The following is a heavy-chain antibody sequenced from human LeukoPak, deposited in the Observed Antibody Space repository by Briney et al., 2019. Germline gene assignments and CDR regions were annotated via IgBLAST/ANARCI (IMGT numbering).Heavy chain of an antibody. Sequence: SETLSLTCTVSGGSISSYYWSWIRQPPGKGREWIGYIFYSGSTNYNPSLKSRVTISVDTSKNQFSLKLSSVTAADTAVYYCARSGERGKGGGYCSGGSCFSMDVWGKGTTVTVSS. D-gene: IGHD2-15*01. V-gene: IGHV4-59*01. CDR1: GGSISSYY. CDR3: ARSGERGKGGGYCSGGSCFSMDV. CDR2: IFYSGST. J-gene: IGHJ6*04.